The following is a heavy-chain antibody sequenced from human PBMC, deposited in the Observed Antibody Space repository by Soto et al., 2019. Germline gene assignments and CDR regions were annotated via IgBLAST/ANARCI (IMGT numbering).Heavy chain of an antibody. CDR1: GYTFTSYG. CDR2: ISAYNGNT. J-gene: IGHJ6*02. CDR3: AREGRADYGVRHYYSYGMDV. Sequence: ASVKVSCKASGYTFTSYGISWVRQAPGQGLEWMGWISAYNGNTNYAQKLQGRVTMTTDTSTSTAYMELRSLRSDDTAVYYCAREGRADYGVRHYYSYGMDVWGQGTTVTVSS. V-gene: IGHV1-18*01. D-gene: IGHD4-17*01.